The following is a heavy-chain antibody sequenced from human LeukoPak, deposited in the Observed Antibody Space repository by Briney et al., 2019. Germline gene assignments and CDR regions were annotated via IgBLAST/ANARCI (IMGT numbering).Heavy chain of an antibody. D-gene: IGHD4-23*01. V-gene: IGHV3-23*01. CDR1: GFTFSDYA. Sequence: GGSLRLSCAASGFTFSDYAMSWVRQPPGKGLEWVSSIRDGGESTYYADSVKGRFTISRDNSRNTLYLQMKSLTAEDTAVYYCAKVGLPTTVVSPFDSWGQGTLVTVSS. CDR2: IRDGGEST. CDR3: AKVGLPTTVVSPFDS. J-gene: IGHJ4*02.